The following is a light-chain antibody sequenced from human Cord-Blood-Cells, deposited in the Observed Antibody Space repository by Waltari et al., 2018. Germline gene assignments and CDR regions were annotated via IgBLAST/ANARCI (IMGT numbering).Light chain of an antibody. CDR1: PGVSTY. V-gene: IGKV3-11*01. Sequence: LVLTQPPDTLSLSLGERATPSCSASPGVSTYLAWYQQQPGKTPRLLIYDASNRATGIPTRCSGSGSGTDFTLTISSLEPEDFAVYCCQQRSSSPTFGPGTKVDI. CDR2: DAS. CDR3: QQRSSSPT. J-gene: IGKJ3*01.